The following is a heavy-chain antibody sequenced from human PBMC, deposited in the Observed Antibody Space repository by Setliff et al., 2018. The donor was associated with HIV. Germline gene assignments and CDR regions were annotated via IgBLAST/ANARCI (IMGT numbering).Heavy chain of an antibody. CDR3: ARVDGYDFWSGYYTPHAFDI. V-gene: IGHV4-34*01. Sequence: SETLSLTCAGYGGSFSGYYWSWIRQPPGKGLEWIGEINHSGSTNYNPSLKSRVTISVDTSKNQFSLKLSSVTAADTAVYYCARVDGYDFWSGYYTPHAFDIWGQGTMVTVSS. D-gene: IGHD3-3*01. CDR2: INHSGST. CDR1: GGSFSGYY. J-gene: IGHJ3*02.